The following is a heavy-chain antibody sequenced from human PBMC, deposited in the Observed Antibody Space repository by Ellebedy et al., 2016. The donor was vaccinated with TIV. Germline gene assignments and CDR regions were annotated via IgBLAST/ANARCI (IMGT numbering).Heavy chain of an antibody. Sequence: GGSLRLXXLVTEFTFDAYGMHWVRQAPGKGLEWVASISYDGTYKYSADSLKGRFTISRDNSKNTLFLQMNSLRADDTAVYYCATGQFGSGWNYWGQGTRVTVSS. CDR3: ATGQFGSGWNY. CDR1: EFTFDAYG. CDR2: ISYDGTYK. J-gene: IGHJ4*02. V-gene: IGHV3-30*03. D-gene: IGHD6-19*01.